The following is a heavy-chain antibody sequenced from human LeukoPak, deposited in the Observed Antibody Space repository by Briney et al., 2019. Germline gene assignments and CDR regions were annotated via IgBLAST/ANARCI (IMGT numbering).Heavy chain of an antibody. CDR1: GFSFSDAW. V-gene: IGHV3-15*01. D-gene: IGHD5-18*01. CDR3: TTTGADTRNWFDP. Sequence: PGGSLRLSCAASGFSFSDAWMTWVRQAPGKGLEWVGRIKNKIDGGTTDYAAPVKGRFTISREDSKNMLYLQMNSLKTEDTAAYYCTTTGADTRNWFDPWGQGTLVTVSS. CDR2: IKNKIDGGTT. J-gene: IGHJ5*02.